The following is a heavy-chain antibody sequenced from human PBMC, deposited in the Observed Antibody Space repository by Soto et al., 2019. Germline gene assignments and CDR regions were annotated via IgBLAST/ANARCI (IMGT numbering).Heavy chain of an antibody. J-gene: IGHJ4*02. CDR2: IIPIFGTA. CDR3: ANTGRGGTARSAP. D-gene: IGHD3-16*01. CDR1: GGTFSSYA. Sequence: SVKVSCKASGGTFSSYAISWVRQAPGQGLEWMGGIIPIFGTANYAQKFQGRVTITADESTSTAYMELSSLRSEDTAVYYCANTGRGGTARSAPWGQGTLVTVSS. V-gene: IGHV1-69*13.